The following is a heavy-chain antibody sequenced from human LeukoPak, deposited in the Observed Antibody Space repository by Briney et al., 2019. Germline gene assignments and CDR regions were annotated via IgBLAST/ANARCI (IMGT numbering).Heavy chain of an antibody. CDR2: IIPILGIA. CDR3: ARADSLTMVRGYYFDY. J-gene: IGHJ4*02. D-gene: IGHD3-10*01. CDR1: GGTFSSYA. V-gene: IGHV1-69*04. Sequence: SVKVSCKASGGTFSSYAISWVRQAPGQGLEWMGRIIPILGIANYAQKFQGRVTITADKSTSTAYMELSSLRSVDTAVYYCARADSLTMVRGYYFDYWGQGTLVTVSS.